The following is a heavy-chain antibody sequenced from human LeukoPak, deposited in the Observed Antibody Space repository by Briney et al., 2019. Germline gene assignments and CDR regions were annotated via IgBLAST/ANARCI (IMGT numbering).Heavy chain of an antibody. CDR3: AKDSGSGYSSGWLTFDP. CDR2: ISWNSGSI. Sequence: HAGGSLRLSCAASGFTFSSYAMSWVRQAPGKGLEWVSGISWNSGSIGYADSVKGRFTISRDNAKNSLYLQMNSLRAEDTALYYCAKDSGSGYSSGWLTFDPWGQGTLVTVSS. D-gene: IGHD6-19*01. CDR1: GFTFSSYA. J-gene: IGHJ5*02. V-gene: IGHV3-9*01.